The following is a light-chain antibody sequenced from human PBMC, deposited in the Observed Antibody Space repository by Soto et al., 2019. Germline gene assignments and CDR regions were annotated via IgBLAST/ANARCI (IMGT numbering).Light chain of an antibody. CDR1: QTINTY. J-gene: IGKJ5*01. V-gene: IGKV1-39*01. CDR3: QQSYDHPLT. Sequence: DIQMTQSPSSLSASVGDRVSITCRASQTINTYLNWFQQKPGEAPNLVIYGASTLQSGVPSRFSGSGSGRDFTLTISSLQPEDFATYYCQQSYDHPLTFGQGTRLDSK. CDR2: GAS.